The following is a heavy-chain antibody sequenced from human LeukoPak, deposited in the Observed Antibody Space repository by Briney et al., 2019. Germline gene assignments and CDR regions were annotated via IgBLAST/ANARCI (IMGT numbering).Heavy chain of an antibody. CDR2: IIPISGTA. CDR1: GGTFSSYA. CDR3: ARAYYDSSGLYYYYYYGMDV. Sequence: ASVKVSFKASGGTFSSYAISWVRQAPGQGLEWMGGIIPISGTANYAQKFQGRVTITADESTSTAYMELSSLRSEDTAVYYCARAYYDSSGLYYYYYYGMDVWGQGTTVTVSS. V-gene: IGHV1-69*13. D-gene: IGHD3-22*01. J-gene: IGHJ6*02.